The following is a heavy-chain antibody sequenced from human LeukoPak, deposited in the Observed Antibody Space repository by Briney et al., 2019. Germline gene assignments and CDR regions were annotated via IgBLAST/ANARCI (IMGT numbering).Heavy chain of an antibody. V-gene: IGHV4-31*03. CDR2: IYYSGST. J-gene: IGHJ4*02. Sequence: PSETLSLTCTVSGGSISSGGYYWSWIRQHPGKGLEWIGYIYYSGSTYYNPSLKSRVTISVDTSKNQFSLKLSSVTAADTAVYYCARDGGNPTRYFDYWGQGTLVTVSS. D-gene: IGHD2-15*01. CDR3: ARDGGNPTRYFDY. CDR1: GGSISSGGYY.